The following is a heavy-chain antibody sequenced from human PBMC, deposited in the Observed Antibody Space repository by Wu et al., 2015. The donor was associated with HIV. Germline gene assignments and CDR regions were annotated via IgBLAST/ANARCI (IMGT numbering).Heavy chain of an antibody. D-gene: IGHD1-1*01. CDR1: GYTFTDFF. Sequence: QVQLVQSGAEVKKPGASVKVSCKSSGYTFTDFFIHWVRQAPGQGLEWVGWVNPDSGGTHYAQKFQGRVTMTRDTSISTAYMELSRLRFDDLAVYYCVRRQNWNLNNYHFDYWGQGTLVTVSS. J-gene: IGHJ4*02. CDR2: VNPDSGGT. CDR3: VRRQNWNLNNYHFDY. V-gene: IGHV1-2*02.